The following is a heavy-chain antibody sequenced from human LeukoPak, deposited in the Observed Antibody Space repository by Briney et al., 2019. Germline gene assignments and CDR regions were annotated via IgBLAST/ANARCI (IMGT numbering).Heavy chain of an antibody. Sequence: PSETLSLTCAVYGGSFSGYYWGWIRQPPGKGLEWIGEINHSGSTKYNPSLKSRVTISVDTSKNQFSLKLSSVTAADTAVYYCASSSSGAYSPLDYWGQGTLVTVSS. CDR1: GGSFSGYY. CDR3: ASSSSGAYSPLDY. D-gene: IGHD6-19*01. V-gene: IGHV4-34*01. CDR2: INHSGST. J-gene: IGHJ4*02.